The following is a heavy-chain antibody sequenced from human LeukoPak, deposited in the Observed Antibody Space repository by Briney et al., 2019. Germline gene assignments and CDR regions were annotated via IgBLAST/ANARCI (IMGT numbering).Heavy chain of an antibody. J-gene: IGHJ5*02. CDR2: ISGSGGST. V-gene: IGHV3-23*01. CDR3: AKDLSATVRGVPYNWFDP. D-gene: IGHD3-10*01. Sequence: GGSLRLSCAASGFTFSSYAMSWLRQAPGKGLEWVSAISGSGGSTYYADSVKGRITISRDNSKNTLYLQMNSLRAEDTAVYYCAKDLSATVRGVPYNWFDPWGQGTLVTVSS. CDR1: GFTFSSYA.